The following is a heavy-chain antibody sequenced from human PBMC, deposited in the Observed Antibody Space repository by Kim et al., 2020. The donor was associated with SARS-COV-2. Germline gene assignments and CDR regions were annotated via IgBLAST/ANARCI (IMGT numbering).Heavy chain of an antibody. Sequence: SVKVSCKASGGTFSSYAISWVRQAPGQGLEWMGGIIPIFGTANYAQKFQGRVTITADESTSTAYMELSSLRSEDTAVYYCARGPLPLVWSSIAAAGTVNWFDPWGQGTLVTVSS. CDR3: ARGPLPLVWSSIAAAGTVNWFDP. D-gene: IGHD6-13*01. CDR2: IIPIFGTA. CDR1: GGTFSSYA. J-gene: IGHJ5*02. V-gene: IGHV1-69*13.